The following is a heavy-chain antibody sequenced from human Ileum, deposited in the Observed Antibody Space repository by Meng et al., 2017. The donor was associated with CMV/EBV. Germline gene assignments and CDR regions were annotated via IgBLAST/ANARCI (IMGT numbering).Heavy chain of an antibody. D-gene: IGHD2-15*01. CDR1: GYTFIDGS. CDR3: ARVVIEKDFAAFDV. J-gene: IGHJ3*01. CDR2: INTFNGMT. V-gene: IGHV1-18*01. Sequence: SGYTFIDGSMTWVRQAPGQGLEWIGWINTFNGMTDLAQTFADRVTMTTDTSANTVYMELRRLTSDDTAIYFCARVVIEKDFAAFDVWGQGAMVTVSS.